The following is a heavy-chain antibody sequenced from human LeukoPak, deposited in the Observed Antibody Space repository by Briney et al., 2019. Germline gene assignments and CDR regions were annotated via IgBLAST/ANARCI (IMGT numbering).Heavy chain of an antibody. D-gene: IGHD3-22*01. J-gene: IGHJ4*02. CDR2: IVPIFGTA. CDR1: GGTFSSYA. Sequence: SVKVSCKASGGTFSSYAISWVRQAPGQGLEWMGGIVPIFGTANYAQKFQGRVTITTDESTSTAYMELSSLRSEDTAVYYCARGDYYDSSGYNFDYWGQGTLVAVSS. CDR3: ARGDYYDSSGYNFDY. V-gene: IGHV1-69*05.